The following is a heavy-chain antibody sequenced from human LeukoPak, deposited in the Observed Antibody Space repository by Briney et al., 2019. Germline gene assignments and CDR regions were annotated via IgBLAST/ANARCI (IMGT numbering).Heavy chain of an antibody. CDR3: ANVDYYDSSGYTYLWYYYGMDV. J-gene: IGHJ6*02. V-gene: IGHV3-23*01. Sequence: GGSLRLSCAASGFTFSSYAMSWVRQAPGKGLEWVSTISGSGGSTYYADSVKGRFTISRDNSKNTLYLQMNSLRAEDTAVYYCANVDYYDSSGYTYLWYYYGMDVWGQGTTVTVSS. CDR2: ISGSGGST. CDR1: GFTFSSYA. D-gene: IGHD3-22*01.